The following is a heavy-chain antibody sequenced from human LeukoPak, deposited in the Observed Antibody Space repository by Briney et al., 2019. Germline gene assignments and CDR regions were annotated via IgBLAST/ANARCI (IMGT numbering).Heavy chain of an antibody. J-gene: IGHJ4*02. CDR3: ARRSSSGGDFDY. CDR2: IYYSGST. V-gene: IGHV4-39*01. D-gene: IGHD6-6*01. CDR1: GGSISSSSYY. Sequence: KPSETLSLTCTVSGGSISSSSYYWGWIRQPPGKGLEWIGSIYYSGSTYYNPSLKSRVTISVDTSKNQFSLKLSSATAADTAVYYCARRSSSGGDFDYWGQGTLVTVSS.